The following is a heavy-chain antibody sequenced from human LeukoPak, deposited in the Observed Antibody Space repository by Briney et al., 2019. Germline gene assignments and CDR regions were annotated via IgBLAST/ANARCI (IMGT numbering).Heavy chain of an antibody. CDR2: ITTYNGNT. D-gene: IGHD1-1*01. V-gene: IGHV1-18*01. CDR1: GYTFRNYG. CDR3: VRGDTTLAPTSLDS. Sequence: ASVRVSCKASGYTFRNYGITRVRQAPGQGPEWMGWITTYNGNTNYAPKFQGRVTMTTDTYTSTAYMELGSLTSDDSAVYYCVRGDTTLAPTSLDSWGQGTLVTVSS. J-gene: IGHJ4*02.